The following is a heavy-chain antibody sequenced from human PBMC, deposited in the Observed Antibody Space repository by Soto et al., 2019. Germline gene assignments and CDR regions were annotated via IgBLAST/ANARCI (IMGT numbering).Heavy chain of an antibody. CDR1: GGSISSGGYY. D-gene: IGHD6-13*01. Sequence: SETLSLTCTVSGGSISSGGYYWSWIRQHPGKGLEWIGYIYYSGSTYYNPSLKSRVIISVDTSKNQFSLKLTSVTAADTAVYYCARVDSSSWNWVLDYWGRGTLVTVSS. V-gene: IGHV4-30-4*08. J-gene: IGHJ4*02. CDR2: IYYSGST. CDR3: ARVDSSSWNWVLDY.